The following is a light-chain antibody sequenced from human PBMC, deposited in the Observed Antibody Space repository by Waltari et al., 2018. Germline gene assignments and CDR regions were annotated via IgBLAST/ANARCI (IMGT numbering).Light chain of an antibody. V-gene: IGLV2-14*03. CDR1: SSDVGSYNY. CDR3: SSYITTNTLEL. J-gene: IGLJ2*01. CDR2: DVS. Sequence: QSALTQPASVSGSPGQSITISCTGTSSDVGSYNYVSWYQQHPGKAPKLKIYDVSYRPSGVSNRFSGSKSGNTASLTISGLQAEDEADYYCSSYITTNTLELFGGGTSLTVL.